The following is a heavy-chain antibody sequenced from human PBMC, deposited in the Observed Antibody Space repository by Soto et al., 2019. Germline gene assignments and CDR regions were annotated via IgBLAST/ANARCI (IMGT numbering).Heavy chain of an antibody. CDR2: ISSSSSTI. D-gene: IGHD1-26*01. CDR3: PTGSYPSRDY. V-gene: IGHV3-48*02. Sequence: VGSLIPSCAASGFTCSSFSIRWVRQAPGKGLEWVSYISSSSSTIYYADSVKGRFTISRDNAKNSLYLQMNSLRDEDTAVYYCPTGSYPSRDYWGQGTLVTVSS. J-gene: IGHJ4*02. CDR1: GFTCSSFS.